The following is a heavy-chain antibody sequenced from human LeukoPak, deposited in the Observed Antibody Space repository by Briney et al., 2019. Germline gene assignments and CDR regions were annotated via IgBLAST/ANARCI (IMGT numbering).Heavy chain of an antibody. Sequence: GSLRLXCAASXNYWMHWVRQAPGKGLVWVSHINSDGSWTSYADSVKGRFTISKDNAKNTVYLQMNSLRAEDTAVYYCARSTVTSGYNYYYYGMDVWGQGTTVTVSS. CDR2: INSDGSWT. CDR1: XNYW. CDR3: ARSTVTSGYNYYYYGMDV. V-gene: IGHV3-74*01. J-gene: IGHJ6*02. D-gene: IGHD4-11*01.